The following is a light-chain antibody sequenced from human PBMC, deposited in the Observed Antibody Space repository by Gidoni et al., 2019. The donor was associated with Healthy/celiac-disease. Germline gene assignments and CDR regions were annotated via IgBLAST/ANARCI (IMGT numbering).Light chain of an antibody. V-gene: IGKV4-1*01. CDR1: QSVLYSSNNKNY. CDR2: WAS. Sequence: DIVMTQSPDSLAVSLGERATINCKSSQSVLYSSNNKNYLAWYQQKPGQPPKLLIYWASTRESGVPDRFSGSWSGTDFTLTISILQAEDVAVYYCQQYYSTPRTFXXXTKVEIK. J-gene: IGKJ1*01. CDR3: QQYYSTPRT.